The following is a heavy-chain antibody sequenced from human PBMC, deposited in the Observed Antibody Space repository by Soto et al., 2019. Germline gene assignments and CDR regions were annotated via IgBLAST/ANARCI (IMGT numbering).Heavy chain of an antibody. CDR2: ISWNSGSI. D-gene: IGHD2-2*01. CDR1: GFTFDDYA. J-gene: IGHJ3*02. Sequence: GGSLRLSCAASGFTFDDYAMHWVRQAPGKGLEWVSGISWNSGSIGYADFVKGRFTISRDNAKKSLYLQMNSLRAEDTALYYCAKDMASNCSSTSCVRGDAFDIWGQGTMVTVSS. V-gene: IGHV3-9*01. CDR3: AKDMASNCSSTSCVRGDAFDI.